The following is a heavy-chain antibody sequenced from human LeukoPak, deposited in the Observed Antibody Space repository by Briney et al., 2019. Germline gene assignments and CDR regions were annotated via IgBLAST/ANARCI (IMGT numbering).Heavy chain of an antibody. CDR2: IYTSGST. D-gene: IGHD2-21*02. CDR1: GGSISPYF. J-gene: IGHJ6*03. V-gene: IGHV4-4*09. Sequence: SETLSLTCTVSGGSISPYFWSWIRQSPGKALEWIGYIYTSGSTNYNPSLKSRLTISIDTSRNQFSLRLNSVTAADTAVYFCAAPTQTDYYFYVDVWGKGTTVTVSS. CDR3: AAPTQTDYYFYVDV.